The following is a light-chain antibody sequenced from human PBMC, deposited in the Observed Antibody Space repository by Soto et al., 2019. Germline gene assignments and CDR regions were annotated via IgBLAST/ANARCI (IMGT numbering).Light chain of an antibody. Sequence: DIQMTHSPSSLSASVGDRVTINCRASRAISNYLAWYQQRPGKAPKLLIYAASTLQSGVPSRFSGSGSGTDFTLTISGLQPDDFAIYFCQKYNSAPWTFGQGTKVDIK. CDR1: RAISNY. J-gene: IGKJ1*01. CDR2: AAS. CDR3: QKYNSAPWT. V-gene: IGKV1-27*01.